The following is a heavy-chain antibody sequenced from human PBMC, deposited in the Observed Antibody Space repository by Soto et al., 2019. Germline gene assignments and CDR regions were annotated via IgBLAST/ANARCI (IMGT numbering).Heavy chain of an antibody. Sequence: GGSLRLSCAASGFTFSSCGMHWVRQAPGKGLEWVAVIWYDGSNKYYADSVKGRFTISRDNSKNTLYLQMNSLRAEDTAVYYCARDLGVGAKDYWGQGTLVTVSS. CDR3: ARDLGVGAKDY. J-gene: IGHJ4*02. V-gene: IGHV3-33*01. CDR1: GFTFSSCG. CDR2: IWYDGSNK. D-gene: IGHD1-26*01.